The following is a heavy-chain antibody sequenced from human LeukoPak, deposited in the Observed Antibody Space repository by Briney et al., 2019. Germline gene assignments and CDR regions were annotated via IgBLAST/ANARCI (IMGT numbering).Heavy chain of an antibody. D-gene: IGHD2-15*01. J-gene: IGHJ4*02. CDR1: GGSISSYY. CDR2: IYNSGST. Sequence: PSETLSLTCTVSGGSISSYYWSWIRQPPGKGLEWIWYIYNSGSTNYNPSLKSRVTISVDTSKNQFSLKLSSVTAADTAVYYCARGRTGYCSGGSCHFDYWGQGTLVTVSS. V-gene: IGHV4-59*08. CDR3: ARGRTGYCSGGSCHFDY.